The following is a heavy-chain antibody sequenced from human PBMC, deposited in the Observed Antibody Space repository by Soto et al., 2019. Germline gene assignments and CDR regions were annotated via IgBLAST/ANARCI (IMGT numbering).Heavy chain of an antibody. V-gene: IGHV1-69*06. CDR3: AREGRGKKAGYNGLVSLGY. Sequence: QVQLVQSGAEVKTPGSSLKVSCKVSGSRFSNYVISWVQQAPGHGLEWLGRIIPIFNSTKYAQSFQGRVTTTADKSTSTASLELSSLRSDDTAVYYCAREGRGKKAGYNGLVSLGYWGQGTLVTVSS. J-gene: IGHJ4*02. D-gene: IGHD2-2*02. CDR1: GSRFSNYV. CDR2: IIPIFNST.